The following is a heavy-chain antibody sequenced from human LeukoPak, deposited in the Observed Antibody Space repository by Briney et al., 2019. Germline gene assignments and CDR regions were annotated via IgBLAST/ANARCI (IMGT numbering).Heavy chain of an antibody. CDR3: ARGGDGDVLTGLVFDY. CDR1: GSRFTSCG. Sequence: GASVKVSCKASGSRFTSCGISWVRQAPGQGLEWMGWISAYNGNTNYAQKLQGRVTMTTDTSTSTAYMELRSLRSDDTAVYYCARGGDGDVLTGLVFDYWGQGTLVTVSS. J-gene: IGHJ4*02. CDR2: ISAYNGNT. V-gene: IGHV1-18*01. D-gene: IGHD3-9*01.